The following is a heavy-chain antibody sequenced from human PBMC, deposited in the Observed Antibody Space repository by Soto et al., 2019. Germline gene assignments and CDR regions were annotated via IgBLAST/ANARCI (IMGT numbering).Heavy chain of an antibody. CDR3: GRELAYCGGDGYTEPIEY. CDR1: GSPFTYYY. V-gene: IGHV1-2*02. Sequence: ASAKVSCKDSGSPFTYYYIHWVRQAPGQGLEWMGWINHNNGGTNYAQKFPGRVTMTRETSISTAYMELIRLPSDDTAVYYGGRELAYCGGDGYTEPIEYWG. D-gene: IGHD2-21*02. CDR2: INHNNGGT. J-gene: IGHJ4*01.